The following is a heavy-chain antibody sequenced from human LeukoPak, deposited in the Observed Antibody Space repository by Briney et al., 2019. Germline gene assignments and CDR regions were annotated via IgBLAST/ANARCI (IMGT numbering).Heavy chain of an antibody. Sequence: GGSLRLSCAASGFTFSSYSMNWVRQAPGKGLEWVSSISSSSSYIYYADSVKGRFTISRDNAKNSLYLQMNSLRAEDTAGYYCARDGGGWQAYNWFDPWGQGTLVTVSS. CDR2: ISSSSSYI. D-gene: IGHD3-16*01. CDR1: GFTFSSYS. V-gene: IGHV3-21*01. J-gene: IGHJ5*02. CDR3: ARDGGGWQAYNWFDP.